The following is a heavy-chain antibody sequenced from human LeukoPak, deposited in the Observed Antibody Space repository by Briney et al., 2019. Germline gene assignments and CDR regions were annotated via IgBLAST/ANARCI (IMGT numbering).Heavy chain of an antibody. V-gene: IGHV4-30-4*02. CDR3: AKGLAATDSVGERGEFDY. Sequence: PSETLSLTSTVSGFSISSGDYYWRWLRQPPGKGLEAIVHIDCSGSTYYNPFHRSRITITVNTTKNQFLLMLRPVPAAASSVYKCAKGLAATDSVGERGEFDYWGQGTLVTVSS. J-gene: IGHJ4*02. CDR1: GFSISSGDYY. CDR2: IDCSGST. D-gene: IGHD6-25*01.